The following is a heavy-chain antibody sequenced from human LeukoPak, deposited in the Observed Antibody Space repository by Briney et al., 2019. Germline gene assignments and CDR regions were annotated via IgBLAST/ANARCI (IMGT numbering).Heavy chain of an antibody. V-gene: IGHV3-74*01. CDR2: INSDGSST. J-gene: IGHJ2*01. D-gene: IGHD6-19*01. Sequence: GGSLILSCAASGFTLSTYWMHWVRQAPGKGLVWVARINSDGSSTNYADSVKGRFTISRDNAKNTLYLQMNSLRAEDTAVYYCARGQWLVSHWYFDLWGRGTLVTVSS. CDR1: GFTLSTYW. CDR3: ARGQWLVSHWYFDL.